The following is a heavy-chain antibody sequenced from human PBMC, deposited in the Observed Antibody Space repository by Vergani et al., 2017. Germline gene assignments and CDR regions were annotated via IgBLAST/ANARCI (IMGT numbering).Heavy chain of an antibody. J-gene: IGHJ4*02. CDR3: ASIPYCSSTSCYSAREDGY. D-gene: IGHD2-2*01. Sequence: QVQLVQSGAEVKKPGSSVKVSCKASGGTFSSYAISWVRQAPGQGLEWMGGIITIFGTANYAKKFQGRVTITADESTSTAYMELSSLRSEDTAVYYGASIPYCSSTSCYSAREDGYWGQGTLVTVSS. V-gene: IGHV1-69*01. CDR1: GGTFSSYA. CDR2: IITIFGTA.